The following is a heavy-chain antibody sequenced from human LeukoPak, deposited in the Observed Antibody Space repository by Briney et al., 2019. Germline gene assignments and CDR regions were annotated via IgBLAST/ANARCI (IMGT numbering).Heavy chain of an antibody. CDR1: GFTFSSYA. D-gene: IGHD5-12*01. CDR2: ISGSGGST. Sequence: GGSLRLSCAASGFTFSSYAMSWVRQAPGKGLEWVSAISGSGGSTYYADSVRGRFTISRDNSKNTLYLQMNSLRAEDTAVYYCAKDLMATNRIELDYWGQGTLVTVSS. J-gene: IGHJ4*02. V-gene: IGHV3-23*01. CDR3: AKDLMATNRIELDY.